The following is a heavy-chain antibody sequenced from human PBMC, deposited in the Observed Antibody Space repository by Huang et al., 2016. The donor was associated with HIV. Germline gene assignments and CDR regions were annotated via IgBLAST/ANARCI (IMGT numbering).Heavy chain of an antibody. CDR3: ARASWYEPRSWYFGL. Sequence: QVQLQQWGAGLLKPSETLSLTCAVYGGSVSGHYWSWIRQPPGKGLEGIAEINDNGYTNYNPSLKSRVTISVHTPRNQFSLKLNSVTAADAAVYYCARASWYEPRSWYFGLWGRGTLVTVSS. V-gene: IGHV4-34*01. CDR1: GGSVSGHY. D-gene: IGHD6-13*01. J-gene: IGHJ2*01. CDR2: INDNGYT.